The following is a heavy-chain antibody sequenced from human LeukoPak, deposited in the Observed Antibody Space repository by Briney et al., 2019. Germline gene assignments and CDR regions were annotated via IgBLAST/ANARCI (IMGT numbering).Heavy chain of an antibody. Sequence: ASVKVSCKASGYTFTSYYMHWVRQAPGQGLEWMGIINPSGGSTSYAQKFQGRVTITRDTSTSTVYMELSSLRSEDTAVYYCARVGLGYCSSTSCYKGWFDPWGQGTLVTVSS. J-gene: IGHJ5*02. V-gene: IGHV1-46*01. CDR1: GYTFTSYY. CDR3: ARVGLGYCSSTSCYKGWFDP. D-gene: IGHD2-2*02. CDR2: INPSGGST.